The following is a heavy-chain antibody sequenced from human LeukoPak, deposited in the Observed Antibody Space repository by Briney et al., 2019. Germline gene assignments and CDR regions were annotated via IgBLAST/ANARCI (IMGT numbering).Heavy chain of an antibody. V-gene: IGHV4-30-2*01. J-gene: IGHJ3*02. D-gene: IGHD3-10*01. CDR3: ARDGAGSGSSNSPGAFDI. CDR1: GGSISSGGYS. Sequence: SETLSLTCAVSGGSISSGGYSWSWIRQPPGKGLEWIGYIYHSGSTYYNPSLKSRVTVSVDRSKNQFSLKLSSVTAADTAVYYCARDGAGSGSSNSPGAFDIWGQGTMVTVSS. CDR2: IYHSGST.